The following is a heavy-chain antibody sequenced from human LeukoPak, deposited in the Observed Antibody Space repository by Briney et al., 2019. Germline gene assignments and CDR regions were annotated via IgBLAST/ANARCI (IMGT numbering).Heavy chain of an antibody. D-gene: IGHD2-15*01. CDR1: GGTFSSYD. V-gene: IGHV1-18*01. CDR3: ARYCSGGNCYSNYYYGMDV. J-gene: IGHJ6*02. Sequence: ASVKVSCKASGGTFSSYDISWVRQAPGQGLEWMGWISAYSGNTNYAQRLQGRVTMTTDTSTSTAYMELRSLRSDDTAVYYCARYCSGGNCYSNYYYGMDVWGQGTTVTVSS. CDR2: ISAYSGNT.